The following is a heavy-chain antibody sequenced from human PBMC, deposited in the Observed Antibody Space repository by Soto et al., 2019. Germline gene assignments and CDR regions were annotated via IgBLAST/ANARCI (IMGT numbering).Heavy chain of an antibody. J-gene: IGHJ6*02. CDR1: GGSISSSNW. Sequence: SSETLSLTCAVSGGSISSSNWWSWVRQPPGKGLEWIGEIYHSGSTNYNPSLKSRVTISVDKSKNQFSLKLSSVTAADTAVYYCARLRYCSSTSCYPQEAYYYYGMDVWGLGTTVTVSS. D-gene: IGHD2-2*01. CDR3: ARLRYCSSTSCYPQEAYYYYGMDV. CDR2: IYHSGST. V-gene: IGHV4-4*02.